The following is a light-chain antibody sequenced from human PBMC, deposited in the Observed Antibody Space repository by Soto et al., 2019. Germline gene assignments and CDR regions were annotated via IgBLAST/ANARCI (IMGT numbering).Light chain of an antibody. CDR1: QSVSSSY. Sequence: EIVLTQSPGALSLSAAERATLSCMASQSVSSSYLAWYQQKPGQAPRPLIYGASSRATGIPDRFSGSGSGTDFTLTISRLEPEDFAMYYCQQYGSSPRTFGQGTKVDIK. V-gene: IGKV3-20*01. CDR2: GAS. CDR3: QQYGSSPRT. J-gene: IGKJ1*01.